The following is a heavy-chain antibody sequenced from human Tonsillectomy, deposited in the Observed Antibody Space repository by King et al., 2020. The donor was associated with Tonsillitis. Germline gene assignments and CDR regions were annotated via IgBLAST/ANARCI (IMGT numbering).Heavy chain of an antibody. V-gene: IGHV3-53*01. CDR3: AREGGYIVGATTGFDY. CDR2: IYSGGST. D-gene: IGHD1-26*01. J-gene: IGHJ4*02. CDR1: GFTVSSNY. Sequence: VQLVESGGGLIQPGGSLRLSCAASGFTVSSNYMSWVRQAPGKGLEWVSVIYSGGSTYYADSVKGRFTISTDNSKNTLYLQMNSRRAEDTAVYYCAREGGYIVGATTGFDYWGQGTLVTVSS.